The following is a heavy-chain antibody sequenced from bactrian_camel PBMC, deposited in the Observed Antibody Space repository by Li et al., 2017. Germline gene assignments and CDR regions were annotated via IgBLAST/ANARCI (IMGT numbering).Heavy chain of an antibody. CDR2: IINGGGNK. V-gene: IGHV3S25*01. D-gene: IGHD2*01. CDR3: VRQAIVVGGTAGVNFGY. J-gene: IGHJ6*01. Sequence: LRLSCAASGFTFSSYWMYWVRQAPGKGLEWVSSIINGGGNKYYADSVKGRFTISRDNAVNTVYLQMNNLKSEDTAAYYCVRQAIVVGGTAGVNFGYWGQGTQVTVS. CDR1: GFTFSSYW.